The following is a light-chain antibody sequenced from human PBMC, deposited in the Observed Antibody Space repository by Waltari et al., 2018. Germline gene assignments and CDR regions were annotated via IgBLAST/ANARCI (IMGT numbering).Light chain of an antibody. CDR2: GAS. CDR3: QQYGSSPPMYT. Sequence: EIVLTQSPGTLSLSPGERATLSCRASKRVSSSYLAWYQQKPGQAPRLRIYGASRRATGSPDRFSGSGSGTDFTLTISRLEPEDFAVYYCQQYGSSPPMYTFGQGTKLEIK. CDR1: KRVSSSY. V-gene: IGKV3-20*01. J-gene: IGKJ2*01.